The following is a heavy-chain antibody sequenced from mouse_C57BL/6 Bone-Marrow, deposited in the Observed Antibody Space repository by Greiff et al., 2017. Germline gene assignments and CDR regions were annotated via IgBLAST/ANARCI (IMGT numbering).Heavy chain of an antibody. D-gene: IGHD2-4*01. V-gene: IGHV1-81*01. CDR3: ARSGDYDFDY. CDR1: GYTFTSYG. J-gene: IGHJ2*01. CDR2: IYPRSGNT. Sequence: QVQLQQSGAELARPGASVKLSCKASGYTFTSYGISWVKQRTGQGLEWIGEIYPRSGNTYYNEKFKGKATLTADKSSSTAYMELRSLTSEDSAVYFCARSGDYDFDYWSQGTTLTVSS.